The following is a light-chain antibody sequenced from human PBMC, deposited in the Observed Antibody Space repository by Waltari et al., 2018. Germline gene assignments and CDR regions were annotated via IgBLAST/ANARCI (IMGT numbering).Light chain of an antibody. CDR3: QHYATYHT. V-gene: IGKV1-5*03. CDR1: QDIGPY. Sequence: DIQMTQSPSTLSASVGDRVTITCRASQDIGPYLAWYQQKPGKAPNLLIYKSSILESGVLSRFSVSGSGTACTLTISSLPPDDFATSYCQHYATYHTFGQGTKLEI. J-gene: IGKJ2*01. CDR2: KSS.